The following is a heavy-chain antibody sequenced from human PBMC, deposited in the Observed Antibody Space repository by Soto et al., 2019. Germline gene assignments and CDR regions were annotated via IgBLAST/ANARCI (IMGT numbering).Heavy chain of an antibody. V-gene: IGHV3-23*01. D-gene: IGHD6-19*01. J-gene: IGHJ4*02. CDR3: AKADGEQWLIPHLDN. CDR2: ISCCGGST. Sequence: EVQLLESGGGAVQPGGSLRLSRVASGFNFKKFAMAWVRQAPGEGLEWVSGISCCGGSTSYADSVKGRFSTARDDSKNTLSLQMNGLRVEDTAQYFCAKADGEQWLIPHLDNWGQGTLVTVS. CDR1: GFNFKKFA.